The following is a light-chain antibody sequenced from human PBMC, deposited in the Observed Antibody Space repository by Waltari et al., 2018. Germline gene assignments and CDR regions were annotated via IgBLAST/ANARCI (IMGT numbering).Light chain of an antibody. CDR1: QGISSC. CDR2: GAS. V-gene: IGKV1-9*01. Sequence: IQLTQSPSSLSASVGDRVTITCRASQGISSCLAWYQQKPGKAPKLLIYGASTLQSGVPSRFSGSGFGTDFTLTISSLQPEDFATYYCQQVNSYPQAFGQGTKLEI. CDR3: QQVNSYPQA. J-gene: IGKJ2*01.